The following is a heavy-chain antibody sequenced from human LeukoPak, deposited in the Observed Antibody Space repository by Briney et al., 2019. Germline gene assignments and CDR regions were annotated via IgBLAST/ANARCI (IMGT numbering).Heavy chain of an antibody. CDR1: GFTFSSYA. D-gene: IGHD5-18*01. CDR3: ARGYSYLDY. V-gene: IGHV3-23*01. J-gene: IGHJ4*02. Sequence: GGSLRLSCAASGFTFSSYAMSWVRQAPGKGLEWVSTFSGSGGNTYYADSVKGRFTISRDNSKNTLYLQMNSLRAEDTAVYYCARGYSYLDYWGQGTLVTVSS. CDR2: FSGSGGNT.